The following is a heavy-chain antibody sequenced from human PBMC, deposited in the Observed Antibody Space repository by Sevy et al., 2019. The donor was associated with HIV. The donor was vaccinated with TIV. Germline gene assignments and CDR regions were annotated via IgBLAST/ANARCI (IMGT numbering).Heavy chain of an antibody. Sequence: GGSLRLSCAASGFTFSSYSMNWVRQAPGKGLEWVSSISSSSSYIYYADSVKGRFTISRDNAKNSLYLQMNSLRAEDTAVYYCARDPGQQLVTDYWGPGTLVTVSS. CDR2: ISSSSSYI. CDR3: ARDPGQQLVTDY. J-gene: IGHJ4*02. D-gene: IGHD6-13*01. CDR1: GFTFSSYS. V-gene: IGHV3-21*01.